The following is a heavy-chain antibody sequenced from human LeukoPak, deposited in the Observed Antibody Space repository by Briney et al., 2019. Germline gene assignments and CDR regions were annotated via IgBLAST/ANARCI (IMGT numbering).Heavy chain of an antibody. CDR2: IDPSDSDT. V-gene: IGHV5-51*01. D-gene: IGHD5-18*01. CDR3: ARQTAMGRSGDY. Sequence: GESLKISCKASGYSFTTYWIRWVRQMPGKGLEWMGIIDPSDSDTRYTPSFQGQVTISADKSLTTAYLQWNSLKASDTALYYCARQTAMGRSGDYWGQGTLVTVSS. J-gene: IGHJ4*02. CDR1: GYSFTTYW.